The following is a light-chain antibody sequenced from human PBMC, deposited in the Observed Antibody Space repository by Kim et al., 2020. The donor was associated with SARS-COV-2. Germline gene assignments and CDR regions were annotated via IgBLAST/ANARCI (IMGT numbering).Light chain of an antibody. J-gene: IGKJ2*01. CDR3: QQHNSDPLT. CDR1: QGTTNS. V-gene: IGKV1-9*01. CDR2: EAS. Sequence: DIQLTQSPAFLSASVGDKVTITCRASQGTTNSFAWYQQKPGEAPKLLIFEASILQTGVPSRFTGSGSGTEFTLTISSLQPEDFATYFCQQHNSDPLTFGGGTKLEI.